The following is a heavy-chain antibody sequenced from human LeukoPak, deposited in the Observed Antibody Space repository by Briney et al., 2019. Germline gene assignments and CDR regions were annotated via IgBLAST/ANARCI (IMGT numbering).Heavy chain of an antibody. V-gene: IGHV3-23*01. D-gene: IGHD5-24*01. CDR1: GFTFSSYA. J-gene: IGHJ4*02. CDR2: ISGSGGST. Sequence: GGSLRLSCAASGFTFSSYAMSWVRQAPGKGLEWVSAISGSGGSTYYADSVKGRFTISRDNSKNTLYLQMNSLRAEDTAVYYCARDTSRDGYNLDCWGQGTLVTVSS. CDR3: ARDTSRDGYNLDC.